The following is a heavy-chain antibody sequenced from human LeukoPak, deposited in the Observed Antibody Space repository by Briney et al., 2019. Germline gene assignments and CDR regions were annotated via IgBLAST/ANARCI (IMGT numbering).Heavy chain of an antibody. J-gene: IGHJ4*02. D-gene: IGHD3-22*01. CDR2: IDSSGGST. Sequence: GGSLRLSCAASGFTFSSYAMSWVRQAPGKGLEWVSSIDSSGGSTFYPDSVRGRLTISRDNPKNTLYLQMNSLRAEDTAVYYCAKYYDNSGPSYDYWGQGTLVTVSS. CDR3: AKYYDNSGPSYDY. V-gene: IGHV3-23*01. CDR1: GFTFSSYA.